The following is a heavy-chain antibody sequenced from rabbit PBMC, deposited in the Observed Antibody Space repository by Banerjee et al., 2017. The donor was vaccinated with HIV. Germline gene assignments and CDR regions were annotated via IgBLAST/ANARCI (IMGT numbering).Heavy chain of an antibody. J-gene: IGHJ5*01. V-gene: IGHV1S47*01. Sequence: QEQLKETGGGLVQPGGSRTLSCKASGFDFSAYGVSWVRQAPGKGLEWIGYTDPAFDSKYYASWVNGRFTISSDNAQNTVYLHMNSLTAADTGTYFCVRDASTITYDIADWLALWGPGTLVTVS. CDR1: GFDFSAYG. D-gene: IGHD5-1*01. CDR3: VRDASTITYDIADWLAL. CDR2: TDPAFDSK.